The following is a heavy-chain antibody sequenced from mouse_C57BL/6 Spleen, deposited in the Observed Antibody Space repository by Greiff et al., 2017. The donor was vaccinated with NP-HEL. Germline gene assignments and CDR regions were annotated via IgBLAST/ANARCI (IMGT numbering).Heavy chain of an antibody. D-gene: IGHD2-2*01. Sequence: EVQLVESGGGLVKPGGSLKLSCAASGFTFSDYGMHWVRQAPEKGLEWVAYISSGSSTIYYADTVKGRFTISRDNAKNTLFLQMTSLRSEDTAMYYCARDGYDGVNYWGQGTTLTVSS. CDR3: ARDGYDGVNY. CDR1: GFTFSDYG. J-gene: IGHJ2*01. CDR2: ISSGSSTI. V-gene: IGHV5-17*01.